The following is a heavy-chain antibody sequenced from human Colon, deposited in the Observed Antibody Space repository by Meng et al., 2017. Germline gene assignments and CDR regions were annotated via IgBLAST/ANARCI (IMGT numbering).Heavy chain of an antibody. CDR1: GDSVTTTLSS. CDR3: ARGYRGSTYFAY. V-gene: IGHV4-30-2*06. J-gene: IGHJ4*02. D-gene: IGHD3-16*01. CDR2: IYDNGYT. Sequence: HLQLQDSGSRLVKPSQTLSQPCPVPGDSVTTTLSSWSWIRQSPGKGLEWIGNIYDNGYTYYSPSLRIRVTISVDRSNNQFSLNLNSVTAADTAVYFCARGYRGSTYFAYWGQGILVTVSS.